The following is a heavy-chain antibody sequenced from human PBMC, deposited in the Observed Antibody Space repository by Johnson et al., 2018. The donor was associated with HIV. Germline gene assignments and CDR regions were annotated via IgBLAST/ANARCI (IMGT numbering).Heavy chain of an antibody. J-gene: IGHJ3*02. D-gene: IGHD3-10*01. CDR1: GFTFRDYY. V-gene: IGHV3-11*04. Sequence: QVHLVESGGDLVKPGGSLRLSCAASGFTFRDYYMKWMRQAPGKGLEWVSHISSRGSTIYYADSVKGRFTISRDNAKKSLYLQMNRLRAEDTAVYYCAKDYWCGARGVMGLDAFDIWGQGTMVTVSS. CDR3: AKDYWCGARGVMGLDAFDI. CDR2: ISSRGSTI.